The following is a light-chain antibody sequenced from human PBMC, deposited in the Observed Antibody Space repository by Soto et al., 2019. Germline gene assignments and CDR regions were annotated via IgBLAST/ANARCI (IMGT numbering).Light chain of an antibody. CDR3: QEYGSSPRT. J-gene: IGKJ1*01. Sequence: EIVFTQSPGTLSLSPGERSTLSCRASHSLSSNYLSWYQHRPGPALRLLLYGASRGSTGIADRFTGSGSGTDFTLTISTLDPEDFAVYYCQEYGSSPRTFGQGT. CDR1: HSLSSNY. CDR2: GAS. V-gene: IGKV3-20*01.